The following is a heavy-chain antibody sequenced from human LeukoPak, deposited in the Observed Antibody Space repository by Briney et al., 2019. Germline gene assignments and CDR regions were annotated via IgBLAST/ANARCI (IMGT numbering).Heavy chain of an antibody. J-gene: IGHJ1*01. Sequence: RAGGSLRLSCAASSFTFSNFAMHWVRQAPGKGLEWVAVISYDGSNKYYADSVKGRFTISRDNSKNTLYLQMNSLRAEDTAVYYCAKDGVSHAAFQHWGQGTLVTVSS. CDR2: ISYDGSNK. CDR3: AKDGVSHAAFQH. D-gene: IGHD3-16*01. CDR1: SFTFSNFA. V-gene: IGHV3-30*04.